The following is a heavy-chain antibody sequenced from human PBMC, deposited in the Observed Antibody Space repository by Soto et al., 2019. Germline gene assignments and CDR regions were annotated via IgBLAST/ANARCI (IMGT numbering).Heavy chain of an antibody. J-gene: IGHJ6*03. CDR1: GYTFTSYD. V-gene: IGHV1-8*01. CDR2: MNPNSGNT. CDR3: ARQNYVFWSGPYHYYYMDV. Sequence: GASVKVSCKASGYTFTSYDINWVRQATGQGLEWMGWMNPNSGNTGYAQKFQGRVTMTRNTSISTAYMELSSLRSEDTAVYYCARQNYVFWSGPYHYYYMDVWGKGTTVTGSS. D-gene: IGHD3-3*01.